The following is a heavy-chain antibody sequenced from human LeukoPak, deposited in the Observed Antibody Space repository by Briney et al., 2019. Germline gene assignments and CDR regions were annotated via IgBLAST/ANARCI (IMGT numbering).Heavy chain of an antibody. Sequence: SETLSLTCTVSGGSISSSSYYWGWIRQPPGKGLEWIGSIYYSGSTYYNPSLKSRVTISVDTSKNQFSLKLSSVTAADTAVYYCARSGIAVAGTQFDYWGQGTLVTVSS. J-gene: IGHJ4*02. D-gene: IGHD6-19*01. CDR1: GGSISSSSYY. CDR3: ARSGIAVAGTQFDY. V-gene: IGHV4-39*01. CDR2: IYYSGST.